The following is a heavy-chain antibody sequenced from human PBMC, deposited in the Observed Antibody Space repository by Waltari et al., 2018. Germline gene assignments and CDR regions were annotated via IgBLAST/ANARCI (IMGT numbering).Heavy chain of an antibody. Sequence: EVQLVESGGGLVQPGGSLRLSCAASGFPFSSYWMSWVRQAPGKGLEWVANIKQDGSEKYYVDSVKGRFTISRDNAKNSLYLQMNSLRAEDTAVYYCARGRYGMDVWGQGTTVTVSS. CDR1: GFPFSSYW. J-gene: IGHJ6*02. V-gene: IGHV3-7*04. CDR3: ARGRYGMDV. CDR2: IKQDGSEK.